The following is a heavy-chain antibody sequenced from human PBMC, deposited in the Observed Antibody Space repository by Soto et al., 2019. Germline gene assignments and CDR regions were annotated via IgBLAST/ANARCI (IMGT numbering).Heavy chain of an antibody. CDR1: GGSFTYT. Sequence: SVKVSCKASGGSFTYTPSWVRQAPGQGLEWMGGIIPIFGTTNYAQKFQGRVTITADESTKTAYMELSTLRSEDTAVYYCARLHSHGTYGMDVWGQGTTVTVSS. D-gene: IGHD5-18*01. CDR2: IIPIFGTT. CDR3: ARLHSHGTYGMDV. J-gene: IGHJ6*02. V-gene: IGHV1-69*13.